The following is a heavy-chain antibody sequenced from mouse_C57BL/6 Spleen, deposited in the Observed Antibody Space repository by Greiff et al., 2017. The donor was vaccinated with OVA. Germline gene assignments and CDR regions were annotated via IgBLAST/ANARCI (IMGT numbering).Heavy chain of an antibody. CDR3: AADGYPPYYYAMDY. CDR1: GYTFTSYW. V-gene: IGHV1-53*01. D-gene: IGHD2-3*01. CDR2: INPSNGGT. J-gene: IGHJ4*01. Sequence: QVHVKQPGTELVKPGASVKLSCKASGYTFTSYWMHWVKQRPGQGLEWIGNINPSNGGTNYNEKFKSKATLTVDKSSSTAYMQLSSLTSEDSAVYYCAADGYPPYYYAMDYWGQGTSVTVSS.